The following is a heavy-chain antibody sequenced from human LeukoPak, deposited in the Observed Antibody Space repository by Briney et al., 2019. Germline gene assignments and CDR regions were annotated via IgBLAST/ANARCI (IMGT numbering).Heavy chain of an antibody. CDR2: INHSGTT. Sequence: PSETLSLTCGVHGGSFSGNYWTWIRQSPGKGLEWIGEINHSGTTNYNPSVKSRVTISVDTSKNQFFLKLNSVTAADTAVYYCARGRGKVARLMDYWGQGTLVTVSS. D-gene: IGHD2-15*01. V-gene: IGHV4-34*01. CDR3: ARGRGKVARLMDY. CDR1: GGSFSGNY. J-gene: IGHJ4*02.